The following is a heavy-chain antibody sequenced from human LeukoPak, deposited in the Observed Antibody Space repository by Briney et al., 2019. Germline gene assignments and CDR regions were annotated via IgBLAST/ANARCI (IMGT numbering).Heavy chain of an antibody. CDR1: GGSISSYY. J-gene: IGHJ4*02. V-gene: IGHV4-59*08. Sequence: PSETLSLTCTVSGGSISSYYWSWIRQPPGKGLEWIGYIYYSGSTNYNPSLKSRVTISVDTSKNQFSLKLSSVTAADTAMYYCARGTRINYFDYWGQGTLVTVSS. D-gene: IGHD2/OR15-2a*01. CDR3: ARGTRINYFDY. CDR2: IYYSGST.